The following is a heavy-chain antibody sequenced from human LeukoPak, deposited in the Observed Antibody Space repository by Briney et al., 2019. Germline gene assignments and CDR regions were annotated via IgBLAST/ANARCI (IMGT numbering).Heavy chain of an antibody. J-gene: IGHJ4*02. V-gene: IGHV4-30-2*01. D-gene: IGHD3-9*01. Sequence: SETLSLTCTVSGGSISSGGYSWSWIRQPPGKGLEWIGYIYHSGSTYYNPSLKSRVTISVDRSKNQFSLKLSSVTAADTAVYYCARGFLTGLDYWGQGTLVTVSS. CDR1: GGSISSGGYS. CDR3: ARGFLTGLDY. CDR2: IYHSGST.